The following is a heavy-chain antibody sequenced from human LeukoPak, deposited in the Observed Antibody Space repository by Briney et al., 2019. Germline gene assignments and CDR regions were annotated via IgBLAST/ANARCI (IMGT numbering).Heavy chain of an antibody. CDR1: GFTFSSYG. Sequence: QSGGSLRLSCAASGFTFSSYGMHWVRQAPGKGLEWVAVISYDGSNKYYADSVKGRFTISRDNSKNTLYLQMNSLGAEDTAVYYCATEPYYYGSGSYNYFDYWGQGTLVTVSS. V-gene: IGHV3-30*03. J-gene: IGHJ4*02. CDR3: ATEPYYYGSGSYNYFDY. CDR2: ISYDGSNK. D-gene: IGHD3-10*01.